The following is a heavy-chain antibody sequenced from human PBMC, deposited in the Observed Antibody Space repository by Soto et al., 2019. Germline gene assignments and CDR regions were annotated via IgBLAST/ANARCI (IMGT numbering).Heavy chain of an antibody. D-gene: IGHD5-18*01. Sequence: DVQLVESGGGLVQPGGSLRLSCAASGFSFSNYWIHWVRQAPGKGLVWVSRIKTDGSSTDYAASVKGRFTISRDNAKNTLYLQMNSLTAEDTAVYYCAKREGNTYGLFHWGQGTLVTVSS. V-gene: IGHV3-74*01. CDR3: AKREGNTYGLFH. CDR1: GFSFSNYW. CDR2: IKTDGSST. J-gene: IGHJ4*02.